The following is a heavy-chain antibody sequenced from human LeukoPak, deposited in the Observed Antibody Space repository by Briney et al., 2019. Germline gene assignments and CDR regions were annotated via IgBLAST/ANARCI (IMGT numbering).Heavy chain of an antibody. V-gene: IGHV3-20*04. CDR1: GFTFDDYG. J-gene: IGHJ4*02. Sequence: GGSLRLSCAASGFTFDDYGMTWVRQAPGKGMEWFSGINLNGGSTGYADSVKGRFTISRDNAKNSLYLQMNSLRAGDTALYYCARCLYCSSTSPLAGYWGQGTLVSVSS. D-gene: IGHD2-2*01. CDR2: INLNGGST. CDR3: ARCLYCSSTSPLAGY.